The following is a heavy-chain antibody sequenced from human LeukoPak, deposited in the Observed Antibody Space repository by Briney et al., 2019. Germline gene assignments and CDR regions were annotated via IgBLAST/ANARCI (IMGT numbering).Heavy chain of an antibody. CDR3: ARDSGSYRGYYFDY. D-gene: IGHD1-26*01. CDR2: IYYSGST. J-gene: IGHJ4*02. CDR1: GGSISSSSYY. V-gene: IGHV4-39*07. Sequence: PSETLSLTCTVSGGSISSSSYYWGWIRQPPGKGLEWIGSIYYSGSTYYNPSLKSRVTISVDTSKDQFSLKLSSVTAADTAVYYCARDSGSYRGYYFDYWGQGTLVTVSS.